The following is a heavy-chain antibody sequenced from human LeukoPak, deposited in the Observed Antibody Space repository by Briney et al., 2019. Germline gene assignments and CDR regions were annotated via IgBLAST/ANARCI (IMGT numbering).Heavy chain of an antibody. D-gene: IGHD3-3*01. CDR1: GFTFDDYA. J-gene: IGHJ5*02. CDR2: ISWNSGSI. CDR3: AKDAYDFWSGTRTNWFDP. Sequence: GGSLRLSCAASGFTFDDYAMHWVRQAPGQGLEWVSGISWNSGSIGYADSVKGRFTISRDNAKNSLYLQMNSLRAEDTALYYCAKDAYDFWSGTRTNWFDPWGQGTLVTVS. V-gene: IGHV3-9*01.